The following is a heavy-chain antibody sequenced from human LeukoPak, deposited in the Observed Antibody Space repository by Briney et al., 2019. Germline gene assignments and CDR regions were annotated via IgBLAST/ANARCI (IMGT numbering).Heavy chain of an antibody. J-gene: IGHJ4*02. D-gene: IGHD6-25*01. CDR3: AKGRRYSYSSGLDY. CDR1: GFTVSTNC. Sequence: PGGSLRLSCAASGFTVSTNCMTWVRQAPGKGLEWVSGTSGSGASTYDADSVKGRFTISRDNSRTTLYLQMNSLRAEDTAVYYCAKGRRYSYSSGLDYWGQGTLVTVSS. V-gene: IGHV3-23*01. CDR2: TSGSGAST.